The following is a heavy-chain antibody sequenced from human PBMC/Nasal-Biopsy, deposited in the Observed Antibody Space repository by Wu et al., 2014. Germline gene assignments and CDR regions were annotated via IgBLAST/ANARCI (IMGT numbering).Heavy chain of an antibody. Sequence: RLSCAASGFSFSSYGMHWVRQAPGKGLEWLAVIWYDGSNKYYADSVKGRFTISRDNSKNTLYLQMNSLRVEDTAVYYCARDSHSSGYYGHDYWGQGTLVTVSS. V-gene: IGHV3-33*01. D-gene: IGHD3-22*01. CDR2: IWYDGSNK. J-gene: IGHJ4*02. CDR3: ARDSHSSGYYGHDY. CDR1: GFSFSSYG.